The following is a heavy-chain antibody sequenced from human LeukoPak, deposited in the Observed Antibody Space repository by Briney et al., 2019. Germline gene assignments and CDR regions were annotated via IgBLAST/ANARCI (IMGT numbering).Heavy chain of an antibody. D-gene: IGHD1-1*01. V-gene: IGHV3-48*02. J-gene: IGHJ4*02. CDR3: ARGHDLAKRSIDY. CDR2: ISSSSGAI. CDR1: GFTFSSYS. Sequence: PGGSLRLSCAASGFTFSSYSMNWVRQAPGKGLEWVSHISSSSGAIYYADSVKGRFTISRDNVKNSLYLQMNSLRDEDTAVYYCARGHDLAKRSIDYWGRGTLVTVSS.